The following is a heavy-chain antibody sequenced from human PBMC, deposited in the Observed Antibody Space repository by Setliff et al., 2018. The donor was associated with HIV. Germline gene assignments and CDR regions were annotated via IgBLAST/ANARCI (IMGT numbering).Heavy chain of an antibody. CDR3: ARRIYGNNPYFEY. D-gene: IGHD4-17*01. CDR2: LYHNGIT. V-gene: IGHV4-38-2*01. Sequence: PETLSLTCGVSGYSTSSGYYWGWIRQPPGKGRLWIGSLYHNGITYYNPSLKSRVTISVDTSQNQFSLKLSSVTAADTAIYYCARRIYGNNPYFEYWSQGTLVTVSS. CDR1: GYSTSSGYY. J-gene: IGHJ4*02.